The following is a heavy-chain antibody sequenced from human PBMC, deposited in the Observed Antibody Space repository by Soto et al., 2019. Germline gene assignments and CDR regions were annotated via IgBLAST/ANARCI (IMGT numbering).Heavy chain of an antibody. CDR2: TYASGTT. V-gene: IGHV4-4*07. CDR1: GASISNYY. D-gene: IGHD1-1*01. J-gene: IGHJ4*02. Sequence: QVRLQESGPGLVKPSETLSLTCTVSGASISNYYWSWIRQPAGKGLECLGRTYASGTTPYNPSLRSRVTMSVDTSKNQFSLNLNSVTAADTAVYYCARESRSELGTVEYWGQGTLVTVSS. CDR3: ARESRSELGTVEY.